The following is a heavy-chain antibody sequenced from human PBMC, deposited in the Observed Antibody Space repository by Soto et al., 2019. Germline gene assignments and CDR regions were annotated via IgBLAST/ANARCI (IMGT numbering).Heavy chain of an antibody. V-gene: IGHV3-48*02. J-gene: IGHJ6*02. CDR3: ARDTQLKEGMDV. D-gene: IGHD2-2*01. CDR1: GFTFSGYV. CDR2: ISSSSSTI. Sequence: GVSLRLSWAASGFTFSGYVMNGGRQAPGKGLEWVSYISSSSSTIYYADSVKGRFTISRDNAKNSLYLQMNSLRDEDTAVYYCARDTQLKEGMDVWGQGTTVTVAS.